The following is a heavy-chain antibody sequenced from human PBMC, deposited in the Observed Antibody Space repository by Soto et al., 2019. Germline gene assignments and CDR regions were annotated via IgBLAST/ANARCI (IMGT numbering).Heavy chain of an antibody. D-gene: IGHD3-3*01. CDR2: ISSSSSTI. J-gene: IGHJ6*02. CDR1: GFTFSSYS. Sequence: GGSLRLSCAASGFTFSSYSMNWVRQAPGKGLEWVSYISSSSSTIYYADSVKGRFTISRDNAKNSLYLQMNSLRDEDTAVYYCARDGGSPRSPRYYDFWSGPHTPGTYGMDVWGQGTTVTVSS. CDR3: ARDGGSPRSPRYYDFWSGPHTPGTYGMDV. V-gene: IGHV3-48*02.